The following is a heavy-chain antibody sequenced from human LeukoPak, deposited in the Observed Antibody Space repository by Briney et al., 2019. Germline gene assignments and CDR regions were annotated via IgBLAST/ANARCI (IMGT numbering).Heavy chain of an antibody. Sequence: PSETLSLTCTVSGGSIRSYYWNWIRRPAGKGLEWIGYIYYSGSTYYNPSLKSRVTISVDTSKNQFSLKLSSVTAADTAVYYCARDREYYDSSGYQNYFDYWGQGTLVTVSS. CDR1: GGSIRSYY. CDR2: IYYSGST. J-gene: IGHJ4*02. D-gene: IGHD3-22*01. CDR3: ARDREYYDSSGYQNYFDY. V-gene: IGHV4-59*06.